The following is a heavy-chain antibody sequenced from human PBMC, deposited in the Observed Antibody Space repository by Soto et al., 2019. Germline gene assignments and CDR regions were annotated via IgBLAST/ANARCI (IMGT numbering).Heavy chain of an antibody. J-gene: IGHJ5*02. D-gene: IGHD3-10*01. V-gene: IGHV4-31*03. CDR3: ASGRVVRGYGSWFDP. CDR1: ARSISIGSYD. Sequence: SETLSLTCTFSARSISIGSYDWSWIREHPGKGLEWIGYIYYSGITYYNPSLKSRVTISVDTSKNQFSLKLSSVTAADTAVYYCASGRVVRGYGSWFDPWGQGTMVTVSS. CDR2: IYYSGIT.